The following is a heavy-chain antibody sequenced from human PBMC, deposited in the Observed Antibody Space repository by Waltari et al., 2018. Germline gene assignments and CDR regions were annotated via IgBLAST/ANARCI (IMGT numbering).Heavy chain of an antibody. CDR2: IDPSDAYT. Sequence: ESLRISCKGSGYSFTSYWISWVRQMPGKGLEWMGRIDPSDAYTNYGPSFQGHVTISADKSISTAYLQGSSLKASDTAMYYCAGHMGGGSYYDWYFDLWGRGTLVTVSS. CDR1: GYSFTSYW. J-gene: IGHJ2*01. CDR3: AGHMGGGSYYDWYFDL. V-gene: IGHV5-10-1*01. D-gene: IGHD1-26*01.